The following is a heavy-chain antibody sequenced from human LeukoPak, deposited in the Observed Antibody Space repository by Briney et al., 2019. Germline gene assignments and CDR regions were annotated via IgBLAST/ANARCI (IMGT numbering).Heavy chain of an antibody. CDR1: GGSIGSGDYC. V-gene: IGHV4-30-4*01. CDR2: ICERGST. Sequence: NTSETLSLTCTVSGGSIGSGDYCWSWIRQPSGKGLEWIGYICERGSTYYNPSLKSRVTISLDMSKSQFSLKLFSVTAADTAMYYCASSCSGGSCSTPTRLDYWGQGTLVTVSS. CDR3: ASSCSGGSCSTPTRLDY. J-gene: IGHJ4*02. D-gene: IGHD2-15*01.